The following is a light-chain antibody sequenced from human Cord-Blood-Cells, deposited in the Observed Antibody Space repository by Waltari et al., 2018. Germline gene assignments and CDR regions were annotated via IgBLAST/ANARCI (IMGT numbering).Light chain of an antibody. CDR3: QQFNSYPLT. Sequence: AIQLTQSPSSLSASVGDRVTITCRASQGISSALAWYQQKPGKAPKLLIYYASSFENGVPSRFSGSGSVTDFTLTISSLQPEDFATYYCQQFNSYPLTFGGWTKVEIK. V-gene: IGKV1-13*02. J-gene: IGKJ4*01. CDR1: QGISSA. CDR2: YAS.